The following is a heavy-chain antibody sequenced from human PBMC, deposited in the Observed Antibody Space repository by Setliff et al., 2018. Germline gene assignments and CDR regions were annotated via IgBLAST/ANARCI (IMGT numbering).Heavy chain of an antibody. CDR2: ISPYNGDR. CDR3: ARSPPNRGVGQGHHMDV. J-gene: IGHJ6*03. V-gene: IGHV1-18*01. Sequence: VKVSCKTSGYIFNTFGINWMRRAPGQGLEWIGWISPYNGDRKYAQNLQDRVTMTTDTSTSTAYLEVRSLRSDDTAVYYCARSPPNRGVGQGHHMDVWGKGTTVTVSS. D-gene: IGHD1-26*01. CDR1: GYIFNTFG.